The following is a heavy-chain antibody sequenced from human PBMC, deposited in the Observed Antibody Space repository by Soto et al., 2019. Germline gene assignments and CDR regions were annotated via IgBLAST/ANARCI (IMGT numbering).Heavy chain of an antibody. D-gene: IGHD6-19*01. CDR1: GDSVSSNSAA. Sequence: SQTLSLTCAISGDSVSSNSAAWNWIRQSPSRGLEWLGRTYYRSKWYNDYAVSVRSRITINPDTSKNHFSLQLNSVTPADTAVYYCARLAPGGSGGGGDYWGQGTLVTVSS. V-gene: IGHV6-1*01. CDR3: ARLAPGGSGGGGDY. J-gene: IGHJ4*02. CDR2: TYYRSKWYN.